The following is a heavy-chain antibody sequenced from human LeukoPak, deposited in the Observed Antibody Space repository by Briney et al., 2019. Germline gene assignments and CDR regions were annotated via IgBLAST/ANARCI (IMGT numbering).Heavy chain of an antibody. V-gene: IGHV3-74*01. CDR2: ISSDGSTT. CDR3: ARRGGSYNDY. Sequence: GGSLRLSCAASGFTFSSYWMHWVRQAPGKGLVWVSRISSDGSTTSYADSVKGRFTISRDNAKNTLYLQMSSLRAEDTAVYYCARRGGSYNDYWGQRTLVTVSS. J-gene: IGHJ4*02. D-gene: IGHD1-26*01. CDR1: GFTFSSYW.